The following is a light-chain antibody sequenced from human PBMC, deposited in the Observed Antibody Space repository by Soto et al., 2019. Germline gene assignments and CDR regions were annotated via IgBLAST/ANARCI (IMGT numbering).Light chain of an antibody. V-gene: IGLV1-40*01. Sequence: QAVVTQPPSVSGAPGQRVTISCTGSSSNIGANSDVHWYQQLPGTAPKLLIYGNSNRPSGVPDRFSGSKSGTSASLAITGLQAEDEADYYCQAYDTSLSGVVFGGGTKLTVL. J-gene: IGLJ2*01. CDR2: GNS. CDR3: QAYDTSLSGVV. CDR1: SSNIGANSD.